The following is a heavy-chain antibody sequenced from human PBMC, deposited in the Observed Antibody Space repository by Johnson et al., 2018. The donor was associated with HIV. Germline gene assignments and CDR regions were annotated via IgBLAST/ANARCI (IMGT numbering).Heavy chain of an antibody. CDR1: GFIFSSYW. V-gene: IGHV3-48*04. CDR2: ISSSGSTI. D-gene: IGHD1-26*01. J-gene: IGHJ3*02. CDR3: ARGGSSRNHAFDI. Sequence: VQLVESGGGLVQPGGSLRLSCASSGFIFSSYWMTWVRQAPGKGLEWVSYISSSGSTIYYADSVKGRFTISRDNAKNSLYLQMNSLRAEDTAVYYCARGGSSRNHAFDIWGQGTMVTVSS.